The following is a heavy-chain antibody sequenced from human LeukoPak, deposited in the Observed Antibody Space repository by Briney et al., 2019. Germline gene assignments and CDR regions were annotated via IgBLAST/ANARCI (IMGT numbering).Heavy chain of an antibody. J-gene: IGHJ4*02. CDR2: INGDGSSV. V-gene: IGHV3-74*01. CDR1: GFTLSNYW. Sequence: GGSLRLSCAASGFTLSNYWMHWVRQAPGKGLVWGSRINGDGSSVSNADAVKGRFTISRDNAKNPLFPQMNSLRAEDTAVYYCARESSWAPDYWGQGTLVTVSS. D-gene: IGHD1-26*01. CDR3: ARESSWAPDY.